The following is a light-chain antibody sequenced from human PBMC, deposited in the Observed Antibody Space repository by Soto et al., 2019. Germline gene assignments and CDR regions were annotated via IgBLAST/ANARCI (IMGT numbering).Light chain of an antibody. CDR1: SSKIGNNY. CDR3: ATWDRSLSVGV. V-gene: IGLV1-51*01. CDR2: DND. Sequence: QSVLTQPPSVSAAPGQKVTISCSGSSSKIGNNYLFWYQQLPGTAPTLLIYDNDKRPSGIPDRFSGSKSGTSATLGITGLQTGDEADYYCATWDRSLSVGVFGGGTKLTVL. J-gene: IGLJ2*01.